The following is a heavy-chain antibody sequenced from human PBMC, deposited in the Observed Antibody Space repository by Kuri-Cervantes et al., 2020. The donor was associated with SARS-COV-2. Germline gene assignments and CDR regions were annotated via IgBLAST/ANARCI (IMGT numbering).Heavy chain of an antibody. J-gene: IGHJ4*02. CDR1: GFTFSTYG. CDR3: AKDRVGVQDF. V-gene: IGHV3-30*18. CDR2: ISHDGKNK. D-gene: IGHD2-21*01. Sequence: GESLKISCEASGFTFSTYGMNWVRQAPGKGLEWVAVISHDGKNKKCIASGKGRFTISRDNSQNTLYLHMKSLRSEDTAMYYCAKDRVGVQDFWGQGTLVTVSS.